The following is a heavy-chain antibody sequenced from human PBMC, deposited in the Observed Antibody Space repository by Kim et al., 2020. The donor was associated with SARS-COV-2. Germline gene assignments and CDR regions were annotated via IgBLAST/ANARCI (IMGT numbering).Heavy chain of an antibody. Sequence: SETLSLTCTVSGGSISSTTYYWGWIRQPPGKGLEWIGNIYYSGSTYYNPSLKSRVTISVDTSKNQFSLRLNSVTAADTAVYYCATPYYYDISVYYYYFD. V-gene: IGHV4-39*01. D-gene: IGHD3-22*01. J-gene: IGHJ4*01. CDR3: ATPYYYDISVYYYYFD. CDR1: GGSISSTTYY. CDR2: IYYSGST.